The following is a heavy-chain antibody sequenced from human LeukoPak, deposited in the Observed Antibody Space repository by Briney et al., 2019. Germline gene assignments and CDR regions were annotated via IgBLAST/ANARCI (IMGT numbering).Heavy chain of an antibody. Sequence: GGSLRLSCAASGFTFSSYEMNWVRQAPGKGLEWVSYISSGSTIYYADSVKGRFTISRDNAKNSLYLQMNSLRAEDTAVYYCAREGAAAGHYYGMDVWGKGTTVTVSS. J-gene: IGHJ6*04. D-gene: IGHD6-13*01. CDR2: ISSGSTI. CDR3: AREGAAAGHYYGMDV. V-gene: IGHV3-48*03. CDR1: GFTFSSYE.